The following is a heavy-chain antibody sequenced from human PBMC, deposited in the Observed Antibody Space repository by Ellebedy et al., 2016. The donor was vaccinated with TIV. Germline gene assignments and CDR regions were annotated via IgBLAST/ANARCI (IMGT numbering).Heavy chain of an antibody. Sequence: GGSLRLSCVVSGFTINNNYMSWVRQAPGKGLEWVSVISVAGGTYYADSVKGRFTISRDNSRNTLFLQMNGLRAEDTAVYYCAGESFNDADLDLWGLFDIWGQGTTVTVSS. CDR2: ISVAGGT. CDR3: AGESFNDADLDLWGLFDI. V-gene: IGHV3-66*01. CDR1: GFTINNNY. J-gene: IGHJ3*02. D-gene: IGHD1-7*01.